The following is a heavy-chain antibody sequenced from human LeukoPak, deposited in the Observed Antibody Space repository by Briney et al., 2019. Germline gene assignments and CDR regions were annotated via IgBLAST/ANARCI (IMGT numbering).Heavy chain of an antibody. CDR1: EFTFSDYY. V-gene: IGHV3-11*01. D-gene: IGHD2-2*01. CDR3: AGEGPYCSSTSCRVYFDY. J-gene: IGHJ4*02. Sequence: GGSLRLSCAASEFTFSDYYMSWIRQAPGKGLEWVSYISSSGSTIYYADSVKGRFTISRDNAKNSLYLQMNSLRAEDTAVYYCAGEGPYCSSTSCRVYFDYWGQGTLVTVSS. CDR2: ISSSGSTI.